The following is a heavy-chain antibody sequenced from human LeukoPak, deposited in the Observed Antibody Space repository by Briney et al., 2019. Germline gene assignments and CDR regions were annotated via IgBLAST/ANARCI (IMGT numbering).Heavy chain of an antibody. CDR1: GGSVNSGSSY. Sequence: SETLSLTCTVSGGSVNSGSSYWSWIRQPPGKGLEWIGCISYSGSTNYNPSLRSRVTMSLDTSKNQFSLTLSSVTAADTAVYYCARDSGSGSYYDYWGQGTLVTVSS. J-gene: IGHJ4*02. D-gene: IGHD3-10*01. V-gene: IGHV4-61*01. CDR2: ISYSGST. CDR3: ARDSGSGSYYDY.